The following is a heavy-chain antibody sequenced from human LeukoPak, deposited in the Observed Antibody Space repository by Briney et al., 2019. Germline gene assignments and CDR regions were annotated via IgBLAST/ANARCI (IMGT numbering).Heavy chain of an antibody. CDR1: GYIFTGYY. D-gene: IGHD3-22*01. J-gene: IGHJ1*01. Sequence: ASVKVSCKASGYIFTGYYIHWVRQAPGQGLEWMGRINPNSGGTNYAQKFQGRVTMTRDTSISTAYMELSRLTSDDTAVYYCATAQNYYYTDRSGYYQYFQHWGQGTLATVSS. CDR2: INPNSGGT. V-gene: IGHV1-2*06. CDR3: ATAQNYYYTDRSGYYQYFQH.